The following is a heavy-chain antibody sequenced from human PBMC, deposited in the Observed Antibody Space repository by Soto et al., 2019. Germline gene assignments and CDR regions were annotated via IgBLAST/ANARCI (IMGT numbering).Heavy chain of an antibody. J-gene: IGHJ4*02. D-gene: IGHD2-2*02. CDR2: IWYDGSNK. Sequence: GGSLRLSCAASGFTFSSYGMHWVRQAPGKGLEWVAVIWYDGSNKYYADSVKGRFTISRDNSKNTLYLQMNSLRAEDTAVYYCARDRAPYTESGSDYWGQGTLVTVSS. V-gene: IGHV3-33*01. CDR3: ARDRAPYTESGSDY. CDR1: GFTFSSYG.